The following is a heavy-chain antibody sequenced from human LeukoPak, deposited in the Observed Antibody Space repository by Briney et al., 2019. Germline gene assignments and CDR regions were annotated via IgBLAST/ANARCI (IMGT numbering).Heavy chain of an antibody. Sequence: SETLSLTCGVSGVSFSGYYWGWIRQPPGKGPEWIGEISHSGSTSYNPSLQSRVTISLDTSRNQFSLNLAFVTAADTAIYYCTKTSPGVPLDFWGQGALVTVSS. D-gene: IGHD7-27*01. CDR2: ISHSGST. CDR3: TKTSPGVPLDF. CDR1: GVSFSGYY. V-gene: IGHV4-34*01. J-gene: IGHJ4*02.